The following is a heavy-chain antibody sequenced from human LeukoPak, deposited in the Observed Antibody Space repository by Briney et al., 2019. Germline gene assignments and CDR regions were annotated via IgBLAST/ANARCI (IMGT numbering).Heavy chain of an antibody. Sequence: ASVKVSCKASGYTFNGYYMYWVRQAPGQGLEWMGWINPNNGGTNYAQKFQGRVTMTRDTSISTAYMELSRLRYDDTAVDYCERGVGALFYLMDVWGKGTRVIVSS. V-gene: IGHV1-2*02. CDR3: ERGVGALFYLMDV. D-gene: IGHD6-6*01. J-gene: IGHJ6*03. CDR2: INPNNGGT. CDR1: GYTFNGYY.